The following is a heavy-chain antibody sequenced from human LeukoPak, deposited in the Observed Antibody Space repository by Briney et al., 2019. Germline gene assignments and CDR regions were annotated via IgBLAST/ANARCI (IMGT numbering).Heavy chain of an antibody. V-gene: IGHV3-66*01. J-gene: IGHJ4*02. CDR2: IYSGGST. Sequence: GGSLRLSCPVSGFTVSGTYMGWARQAPGEGLEWDLVIYSGGSTYYADSVKGRFTISRDNSKNTLYLQMNSLRAEDTAVYYCAREAGYGSSSQYFDYWGQGTLVTVSS. CDR1: GFTVSGTY. CDR3: AREAGYGSSSQYFDY. D-gene: IGHD6-6*01.